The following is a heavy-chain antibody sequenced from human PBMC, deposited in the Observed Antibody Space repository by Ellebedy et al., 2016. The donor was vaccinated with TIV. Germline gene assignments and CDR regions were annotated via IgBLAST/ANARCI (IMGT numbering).Heavy chain of an antibody. CDR2: FGIGGDA. D-gene: IGHD3-16*01. CDR1: GFTFTQYW. Sequence: PGGSLRLSCAASGFTFTQYWLHWVRQVAGKGLEWVSGFGIGGDAYYRASVRGRFTISREDAKSSLFLQMNSLTVGDTAVYYCARGARGGENWHFDLWGRGTLVAVSS. J-gene: IGHJ2*01. V-gene: IGHV3-13*01. CDR3: ARGARGGENWHFDL.